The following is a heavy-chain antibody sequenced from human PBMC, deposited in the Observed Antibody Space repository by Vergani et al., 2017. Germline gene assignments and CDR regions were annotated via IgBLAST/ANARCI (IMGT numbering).Heavy chain of an antibody. Sequence: EVQLLESGGGLVQPGGSLRLSCAASGFTFSSYAMSWVRQAPGKGLEWVSAISGSGGSTYYADSVKGRFTISRDNSKNTLYLQMNSLRAEDTAVYYCAKXGGSVVVPAAQSWYFDYWGQGTLVTVSS. CDR1: GFTFSSYA. CDR3: AKXGGSVVVPAAQSWYFDY. V-gene: IGHV3-23*01. D-gene: IGHD2-2*01. CDR2: ISGSGGST. J-gene: IGHJ4*02.